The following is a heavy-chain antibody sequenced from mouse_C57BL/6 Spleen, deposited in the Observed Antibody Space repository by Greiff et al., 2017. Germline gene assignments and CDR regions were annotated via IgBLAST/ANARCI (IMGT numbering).Heavy chain of an antibody. CDR2: IYPRDGST. CDR1: GYTFTDHT. Sequence: VQLQESDAELVKPGASVKISCKVSGYTFTDHTIHWMKQRPEQGLEWIGYIYPRDGSTKYNEKFKGKATLTADKSSSTAYMQLNSLTSEDSAVYFCARQGYGSSYPWYFDVWGTGTTVTVSS. J-gene: IGHJ1*03. D-gene: IGHD1-1*01. V-gene: IGHV1-78*01. CDR3: ARQGYGSSYPWYFDV.